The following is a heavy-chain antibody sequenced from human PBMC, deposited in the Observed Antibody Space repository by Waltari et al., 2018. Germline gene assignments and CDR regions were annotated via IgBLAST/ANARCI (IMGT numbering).Heavy chain of an antibody. D-gene: IGHD6-6*01. CDR1: GGSISSSSYY. CDR3: ARRTEGYSSSLRYYFDY. CDR2: IYYSGSP. J-gene: IGHJ4*02. Sequence: QLQLQESGPGLVKPSETLSLTCTVSGGSISSSSYYWGWIRQPPGKGLEWIGSIYYSGSPYYNPSLKSRVTISVDTSKNQFSLKLSSVPAADTAVDYCARRTEGYSSSLRYYFDYWGQGTLVTVSS. V-gene: IGHV4-39*01.